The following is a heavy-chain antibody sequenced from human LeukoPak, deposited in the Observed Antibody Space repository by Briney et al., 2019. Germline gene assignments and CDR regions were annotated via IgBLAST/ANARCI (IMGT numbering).Heavy chain of an antibody. CDR2: IWYDGSKK. Sequence: AGGSLRLSCAASGLTFSAYDMHWVRQAPGKGLEGVAVIWYDGSKKFYTDSVRGRFIISRDNSKNTLYLQMNSLRAEDTAVYYCARSGMAVAATPWDWGQGTLVTVSS. V-gene: IGHV3-33*01. CDR3: ARSGMAVAATPWD. J-gene: IGHJ1*01. CDR1: GLTFSAYD. D-gene: IGHD6-19*01.